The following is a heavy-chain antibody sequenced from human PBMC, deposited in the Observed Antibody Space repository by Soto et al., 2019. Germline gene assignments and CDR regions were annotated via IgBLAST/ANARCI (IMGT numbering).Heavy chain of an antibody. CDR2: IYYNDDR. CDR1: GFSFTTAGVA. J-gene: IGHJ4*02. CDR3: AHSDGGYEIIYFDF. Sequence: PTLVNPTQTLTLTCTFSGFSFTTAGVAVGWIRQTPGGALEWLTLIYYNDDRRFSPSLKTGLTITGDTSKNQVVLSLTNVDPGDTATYFCAHSDGGYEIIYFDFWGQGIPVTVS. V-gene: IGHV2-5*01. D-gene: IGHD5-12*01.